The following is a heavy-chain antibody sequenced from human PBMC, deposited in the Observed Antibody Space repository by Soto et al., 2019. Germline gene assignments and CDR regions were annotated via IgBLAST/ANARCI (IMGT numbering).Heavy chain of an antibody. J-gene: IGHJ4*02. CDR1: GFTFSSYG. CDR2: ISYDGSNK. D-gene: IGHD3-16*02. CDR3: AKDRTVWGSYRYTADY. V-gene: IGHV3-30*18. Sequence: VQLVESGGGVVQPRRSLRLSCAASGFTFSSYGMHWVRQAPGKGLEWVAVISYDGSNKYYADSVKGRFTISRDNSKNTLYLQMNSLRAEDTAVYYCAKDRTVWGSYRYTADYWGQGTLVTVSS.